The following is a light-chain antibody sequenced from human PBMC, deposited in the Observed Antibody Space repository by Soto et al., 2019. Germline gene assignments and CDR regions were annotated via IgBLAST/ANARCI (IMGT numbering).Light chain of an antibody. CDR3: QQYHSYKIN. Sequence: AIRMTQSPSSFSASTGDRVTITCRASQGISSYLAWYQQKPGKAPKLLIYAASTLQSGVPSRFSGSGSGTDFTLTISCLQSEDFATYYCQQYHSYKINLGGGTKGDIK. V-gene: IGKV1-8*01. J-gene: IGKJ4*01. CDR2: AAS. CDR1: QGISSY.